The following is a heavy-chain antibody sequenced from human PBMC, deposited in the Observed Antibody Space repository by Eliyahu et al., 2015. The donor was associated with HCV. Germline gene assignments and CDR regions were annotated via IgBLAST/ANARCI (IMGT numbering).Heavy chain of an antibody. CDR1: GFSLSTSGMC. Sequence: QVTLRESGPALVKPTQTLTLTCTFSGFSLSTSGMCVSWIRQPPGKALEWLALIDWDDDKYYSTSLKTRLTISKDTSKNQVVLTMTNMDPVDTATYYCARIPYGSGSSVYYYGMDVWGQGTTVTVSS. J-gene: IGHJ6*02. V-gene: IGHV2-70*01. CDR2: IDWDDDK. D-gene: IGHD3-10*01. CDR3: ARIPYGSGSSVYYYGMDV.